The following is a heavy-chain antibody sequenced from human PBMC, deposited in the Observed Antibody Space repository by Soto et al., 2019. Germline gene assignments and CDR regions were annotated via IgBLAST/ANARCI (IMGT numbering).Heavy chain of an antibody. J-gene: IGHJ5*02. CDR3: ARADVYLVFVWRWLAP. Sequence: KVSCTAAGFPFATSAMHWVGQAPGQRRVWRGWIDAGNGTTKYSQPCQGRLTITSDTSASTPYMQLSNLRSEDTAVYYCARADVYLVFVWRWLAPWGQGTLVTVSS. D-gene: IGHD3-3*01. CDR2: IDAGNGTT. CDR1: GFPFATSA. V-gene: IGHV1-3*01.